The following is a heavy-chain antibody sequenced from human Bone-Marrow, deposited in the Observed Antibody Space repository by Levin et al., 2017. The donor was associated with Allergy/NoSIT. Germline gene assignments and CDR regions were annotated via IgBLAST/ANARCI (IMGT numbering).Heavy chain of an antibody. V-gene: IGHV3-9*01. Sequence: SCAASGFRFDDFGMSWVRLAPGKGLEWVSRISWNSVTIGYADSVKGRFIVSRDNAKNSLYLQMNSLRADDTALYYCARDGELGGYFFYMDVWGKGTTVTVSS. CDR2: ISWNSVTI. CDR3: ARDGELGGYFFYMDV. D-gene: IGHD3-16*01. J-gene: IGHJ6*03. CDR1: GFRFDDFG.